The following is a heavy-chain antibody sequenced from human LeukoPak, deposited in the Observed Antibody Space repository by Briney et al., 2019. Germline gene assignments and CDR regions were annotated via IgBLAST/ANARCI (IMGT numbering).Heavy chain of an antibody. CDR2: IIPIFGPA. J-gene: IGHJ4*02. Sequence: ASVKVSCKASGGTFSSYAINWVRQAPGQGLEWMGAIIPIFGPANYAQKFQGRVTITTDESTTIAYMELSSLRSEGTAVYFCARASPYTSGWYRSEGYAFDYWGQGTLVTVSS. CDR3: ARASPYTSGWYRSEGYAFDY. CDR1: GGTFSSYA. D-gene: IGHD6-19*01. V-gene: IGHV1-69*05.